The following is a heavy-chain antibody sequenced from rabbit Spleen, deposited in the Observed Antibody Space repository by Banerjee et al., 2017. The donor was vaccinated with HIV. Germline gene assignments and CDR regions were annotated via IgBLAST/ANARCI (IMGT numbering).Heavy chain of an antibody. CDR3: AREVDGAYGMDL. D-gene: IGHD4-2*01. V-gene: IGHV1S40*01. Sequence: QSLEESGGGLVQPEGSLTLTCTASGFSFSSGYNMCWVRQAPGKGLEWIACIYAGSSGSTYYASWAKGRFTISKTSSTTVTLQMTSLTAADTATYFCAREVDGAYGMDLWGQGTLVTVS. J-gene: IGHJ6*01. CDR2: IYAGSSGST. CDR1: GFSFSSGYN.